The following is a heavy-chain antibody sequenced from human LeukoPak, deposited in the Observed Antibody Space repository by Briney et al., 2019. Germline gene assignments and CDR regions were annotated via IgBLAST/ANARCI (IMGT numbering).Heavy chain of an antibody. V-gene: IGHV3-15*01. D-gene: IGHD3-22*01. CDR3: AQGSGFYYDY. CDR2: IKRETDGGTT. CDR1: GFTFSSYW. Sequence: GGSLRLSCAASGFTFSSYWMSWLRQAPGKGLEWVGLIKRETDGGTTDFAAPVKGRFTISRDDSKNTLYLQMNRLTSEDTAVYYCAQGSGFYYDYWGQGTLVTVSS. J-gene: IGHJ4*02.